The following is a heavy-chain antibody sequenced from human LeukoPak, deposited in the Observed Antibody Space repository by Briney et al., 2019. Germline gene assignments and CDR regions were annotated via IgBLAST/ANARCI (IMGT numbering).Heavy chain of an antibody. CDR2: IYYSGRT. D-gene: IGHD3-3*01. CDR3: ARRYDFWSGYPPPLDY. CDR1: GGSINNSNYY. J-gene: IGHJ4*02. Sequence: SETLSLTCTGSGGSINNSNYYWGWIRQPPGKGLEWIGSIYYSGRTYYNAALKSRVSISVDTSKKQFSLKLSSVTAADTAVYYCARRYDFWSGYPPPLDYWGQGTLVTVSS. V-gene: IGHV4-39*07.